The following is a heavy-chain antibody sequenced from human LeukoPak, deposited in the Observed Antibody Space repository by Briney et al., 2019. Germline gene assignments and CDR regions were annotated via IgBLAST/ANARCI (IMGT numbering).Heavy chain of an antibody. CDR3: ARRNSIAVADEFDY. V-gene: IGHV4-38-2*01. CDR1: GYSISSGYY. D-gene: IGHD6-19*01. J-gene: IGHJ4*02. CDR2: IYHSGST. Sequence: SETLSLTCAVSGYSISSGYYWGWIRQPPGRGLEWIGSIYHSGSTYYNPSLKSRVTISVDTSKNQFSLKLSSVTAADTAVYYCARRNSIAVADEFDYWGQGTLVTVSS.